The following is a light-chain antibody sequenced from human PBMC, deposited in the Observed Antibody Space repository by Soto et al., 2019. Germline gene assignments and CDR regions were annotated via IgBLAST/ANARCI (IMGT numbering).Light chain of an antibody. CDR1: QSVSNN. Sequence: EIVMTQSPATLSVSPGERATLSCRASQSVSNNLAWYKQKSGQAPRLLIYGASIRATGIPARFSASASGTDFTLTISSLEPEDFAVYYCQQRSNWPLTFGGGTKVDIK. CDR2: GAS. CDR3: QQRSNWPLT. J-gene: IGKJ4*01. V-gene: IGKV3-11*01.